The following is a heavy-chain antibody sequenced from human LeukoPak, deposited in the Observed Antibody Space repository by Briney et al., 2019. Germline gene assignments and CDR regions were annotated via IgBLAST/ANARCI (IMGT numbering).Heavy chain of an antibody. V-gene: IGHV1-69*06. CDR1: GGTFSSYA. D-gene: IGHD2-15*01. Sequence: SVKVSCKASGGTFSSYAISWVRQAPGQGLEWMGGIIPIFGTANYAQKFQGRVTITADKSTSTAYMELSSLRSEDTAVYYCARDRPIYCSGGSCHLFDYWGQGTLVTVSS. CDR3: ARDRPIYCSGGSCHLFDY. J-gene: IGHJ4*02. CDR2: IIPIFGTA.